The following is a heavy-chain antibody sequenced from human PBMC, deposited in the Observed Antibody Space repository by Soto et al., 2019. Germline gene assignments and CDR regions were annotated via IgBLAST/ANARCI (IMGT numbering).Heavy chain of an antibody. CDR2: INAGNGNT. J-gene: IGHJ4*02. CDR3: ASSSGGYWQLDY. D-gene: IGHD1-26*01. Sequence: QVQLVQSGAEVKKPGASVKVSCKASGYTFTSYAMHWVRQAPGQRLEWMGWINAGNGNTKYSQKFQGRVTITRDTSASTAYMELSSLRSEDTAVYNWASSSGGYWQLDYWGQGTLVTVSS. CDR1: GYTFTSYA. V-gene: IGHV1-3*01.